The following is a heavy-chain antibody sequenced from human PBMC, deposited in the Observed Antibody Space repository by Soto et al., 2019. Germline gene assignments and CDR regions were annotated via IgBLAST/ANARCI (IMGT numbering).Heavy chain of an antibody. CDR1: GFTFEDFA. J-gene: IGHJ5*02. V-gene: IGHV3-9*01. CDR3: AKEIGATLAPLYPDH. Sequence: EVQLVESGGGLVQPGRSLRLSCAASGFTFEDFAMHWVRQAPGKGLEWVSGINWNGGRIGYADSVKGRFTISRDNAENSLFLQMISLRAEDTAFYYCAKEIGATLAPLYPDHWGQGTLVTVSS. CDR2: INWNGGRI. D-gene: IGHD1-26*01.